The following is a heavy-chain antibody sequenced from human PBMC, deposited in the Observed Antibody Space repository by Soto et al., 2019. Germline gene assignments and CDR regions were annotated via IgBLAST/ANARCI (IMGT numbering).Heavy chain of an antibody. J-gene: IGHJ6*02. CDR2: IYHSGST. V-gene: IGHV4-30-2*01. Sequence: SETLSLTCAVSGGSISSGGYSWSWIRQPPGKGLEWIGYIYHSGSTYYNPSLKSRVTISVDRSKNQFSLKLSSVTAADTAVYYCARERKLTMVRGVIDYGMDVWGQGTTVTVSS. CDR1: GGSISSGGYS. D-gene: IGHD3-10*01. CDR3: ARERKLTMVRGVIDYGMDV.